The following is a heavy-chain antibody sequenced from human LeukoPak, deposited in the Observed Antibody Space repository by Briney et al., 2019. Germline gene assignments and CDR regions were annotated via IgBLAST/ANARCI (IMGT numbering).Heavy chain of an antibody. D-gene: IGHD1-26*01. J-gene: IGHJ4*02. Sequence: GGSLRLSCAASGFTFSSYDIHWVRQATGKGLEWVSGIGTAGEIYYPGSVKGRFTISRENAKNSLYLQMNSLRAEDTAVYYCAKDQSRIVGATLDYWGQGTLVTVSS. CDR3: AKDQSRIVGATLDY. V-gene: IGHV3-13*01. CDR2: IGTAGEI. CDR1: GFTFSSYD.